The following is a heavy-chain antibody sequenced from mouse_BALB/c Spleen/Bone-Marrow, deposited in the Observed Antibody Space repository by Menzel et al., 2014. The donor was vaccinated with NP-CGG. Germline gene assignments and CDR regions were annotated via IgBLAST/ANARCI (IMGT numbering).Heavy chain of an antibody. D-gene: IGHD5-5*01. J-gene: IGHJ4*01. CDR1: GFAFSSYD. CDR2: ISSGGGST. Sequence: EVQRVEPGGGLVKPGGSLKLSCAASGFAFSSYDMSWVRQTPEKRLEWVAYISSGGGSTYYPDTVKGRFTISRDNAKNTLYLQMSSLKSEDTAMYYCARTTPYAMDYWGQGTSVTVSS. CDR3: ARTTPYAMDY. V-gene: IGHV5-12-1*01.